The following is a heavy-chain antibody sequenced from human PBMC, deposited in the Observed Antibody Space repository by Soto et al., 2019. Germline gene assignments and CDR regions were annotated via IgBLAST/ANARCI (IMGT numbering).Heavy chain of an antibody. J-gene: IGHJ5*02. D-gene: IGHD2-2*02. CDR2: IYHSGST. V-gene: IGHV4-30-2*01. Sequence: QLQLQESGSGLVKPSQTLSLTCAVSGGSISSGGYSWSWIRQPPGKGLEWIGYIYHSGSTYYNPSLKSRVTISVDRSKNQFSLKLSSVTAADTAVYYCARRPADPYCSSTSCYTGWFDPWGQGTLVTVSS. CDR1: GGSISSGGYS. CDR3: ARRPADPYCSSTSCYTGWFDP.